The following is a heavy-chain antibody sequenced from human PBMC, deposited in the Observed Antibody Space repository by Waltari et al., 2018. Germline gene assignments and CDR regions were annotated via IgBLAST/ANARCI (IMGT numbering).Heavy chain of an antibody. Sequence: EVQLVQSGAEVKKPGESLKISCKGSGYSFTSYWIGWVRQMPGKGLEWMGIIYPVYSVTRYSPSFQGQVTISADKSISTAYLQWCSLKASDTAMYYCARHGLRDYSSIPNWFDPWGQGTLVTVSS. D-gene: IGHD6-13*01. CDR2: IYPVYSVT. CDR1: GYSFTSYW. J-gene: IGHJ5*02. V-gene: IGHV5-51*01. CDR3: ARHGLRDYSSIPNWFDP.